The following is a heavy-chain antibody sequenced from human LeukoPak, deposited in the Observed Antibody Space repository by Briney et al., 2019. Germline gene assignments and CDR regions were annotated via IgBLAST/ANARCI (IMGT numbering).Heavy chain of an antibody. J-gene: IGHJ4*02. V-gene: IGHV3-30*18. CDR3: AKGYYYGSGSYDY. CDR1: GFTFSSYG. D-gene: IGHD3-10*01. Sequence: GRSLRLYCAASGFTFSSYGMHWVRQAPGKGLEWVAVISYDGSNKYYADSVKGRFTISRDNSKNTLYLQMNSLRAEDTAVYYCAKGYYYGSGSYDYWGQGTLVTVSS. CDR2: ISYDGSNK.